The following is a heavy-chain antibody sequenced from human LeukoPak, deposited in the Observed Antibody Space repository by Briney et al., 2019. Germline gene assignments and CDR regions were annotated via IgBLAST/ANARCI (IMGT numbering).Heavy chain of an antibody. CDR3: ARVVPMYSSDWYDDY. J-gene: IGHJ4*02. V-gene: IGHV4-39*01. CDR2: IYYSGST. Sequence: SETLSLTCTVSGGSISSSSYYWGWIRQPPGKGLEWIGTIYYSGSTYFNPSLKSRVTISVDTSKNQFSLKLSSVTAADTAVYYCARVVPMYSSDWYDDYWGQGTLVTVSS. D-gene: IGHD6-19*01. CDR1: GGSISSSSYY.